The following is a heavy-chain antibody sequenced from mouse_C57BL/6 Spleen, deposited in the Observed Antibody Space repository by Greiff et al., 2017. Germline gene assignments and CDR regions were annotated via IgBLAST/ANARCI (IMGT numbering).Heavy chain of an antibody. V-gene: IGHV5-9-1*02. CDR1: GFTFSSYA. Sequence: EVKLVESGEGLVKPGGSLKLSCAASGFTFSSYAMSWVRQTPEKRLAWVAYISSGGDYIYYADTVKGRFTISRDNARNTLYLQMSSLKSEDTAMYYCTRAAYYSGAMDYWGQGTSVTVSS. CDR2: ISSGGDYI. D-gene: IGHD2-12*01. J-gene: IGHJ4*01. CDR3: TRAAYYSGAMDY.